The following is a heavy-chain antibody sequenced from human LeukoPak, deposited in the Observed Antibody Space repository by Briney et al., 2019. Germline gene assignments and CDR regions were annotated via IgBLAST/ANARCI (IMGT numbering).Heavy chain of an antibody. Sequence: SETLSLTCTVSGGSISSYYWSWIRQPPGKGLEWIGYIYYSGSTNYIPSLKSRVTISVDTSKNQFSLKLSSVTAADTAVYYCARSRCTNGVCYTNYYYGMDVWGQGTTVTVSS. CDR3: ARSRCTNGVCYTNYYYGMDV. V-gene: IGHV4-59*01. CDR2: IYYSGST. D-gene: IGHD2-8*01. J-gene: IGHJ6*02. CDR1: GGSISSYY.